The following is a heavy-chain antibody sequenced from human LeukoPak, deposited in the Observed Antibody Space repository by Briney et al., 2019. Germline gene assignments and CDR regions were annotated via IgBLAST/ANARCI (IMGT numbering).Heavy chain of an antibody. D-gene: IGHD6-13*01. Sequence: ASVKVSCKASGYTFTSYGISWVRQAPGQGLESMGWISAYNGNTNYAQKLQGRVTMTTDTSTSTAYMELRSLRSDDTAVYYCARVEVGSSWSINYYYYGMDVWGQGTTVTVSS. CDR3: ARVEVGSSWSINYYYYGMDV. V-gene: IGHV1-18*01. J-gene: IGHJ6*02. CDR2: ISAYNGNT. CDR1: GYTFTSYG.